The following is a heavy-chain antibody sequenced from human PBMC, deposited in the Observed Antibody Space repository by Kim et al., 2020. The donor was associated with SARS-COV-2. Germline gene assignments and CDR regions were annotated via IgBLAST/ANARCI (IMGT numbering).Heavy chain of an antibody. D-gene: IGHD2-15*01. V-gene: IGHV3-48*02. Sequence: STIYYADSVKGRFTISRDNAKNSLYLQMNSLRDEDTAVYYCAIGAGRLDYWGQGTLVTVSS. CDR2: STI. CDR3: AIGAGRLDY. J-gene: IGHJ4*02.